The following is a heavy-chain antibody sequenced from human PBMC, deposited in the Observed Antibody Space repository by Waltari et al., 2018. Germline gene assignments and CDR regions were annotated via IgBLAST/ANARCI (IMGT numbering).Heavy chain of an antibody. J-gene: IGHJ1*01. Sequence: VQLQESAPGLLPPSQTLSLTSPVSGASVTSCKSHWNWIRQPAGKGLEWLGRVSNTGYTNYSPSLRSRVTISRDTSTNQFSLTLKSVTAVDTAVYFCAREHSEDAFDYFFNGEYFDHWGHGTLVTVSS. V-gene: IGHV4-61*02. CDR2: VSNTGYT. CDR3: AREHSEDAFDYFFNGEYFDH. D-gene: IGHD3-9*01. CDR1: GASVTSCKSH.